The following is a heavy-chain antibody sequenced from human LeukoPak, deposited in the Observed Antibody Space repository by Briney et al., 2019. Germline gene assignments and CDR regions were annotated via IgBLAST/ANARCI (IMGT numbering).Heavy chain of an antibody. CDR3: ARDRPLSGYDFDS. CDR2: ITDTGSSI. D-gene: IGHD5-12*01. Sequence: GGSLRLSCAASGFTLSDYYMSWIRQAPGKGLEWLSYITDTGSSIFYAESVKGRFTISRDNARNALYLQMNSLRADDTAIYYCARDRPLSGYDFDSWGQGTLVTASS. V-gene: IGHV3-11*04. CDR1: GFTLSDYY. J-gene: IGHJ4*02.